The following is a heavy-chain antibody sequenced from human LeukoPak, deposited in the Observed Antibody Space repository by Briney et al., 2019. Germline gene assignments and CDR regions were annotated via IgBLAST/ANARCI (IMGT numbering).Heavy chain of an antibody. CDR1: GGSISSSSYY. J-gene: IGHJ5*02. V-gene: IGHV4-39*01. CDR3: AGGGIAVAGPFDWFDP. Sequence: SETLSLTCTVSGGSISSSSYYWGWIRQPPGKGLEWIGSIYYSGSTYYNPSLNSRVTISVDTSKNQFSLKLSSVTAADTAVYYCAGGGIAVAGPFDWFDPWGQGTLVTVSS. D-gene: IGHD6-19*01. CDR2: IYYSGST.